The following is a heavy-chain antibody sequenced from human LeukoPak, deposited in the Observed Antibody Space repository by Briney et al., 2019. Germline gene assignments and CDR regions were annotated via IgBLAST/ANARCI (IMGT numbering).Heavy chain of an antibody. CDR1: GFTFSRFG. J-gene: IGHJ3*02. D-gene: IGHD3-10*01. CDR3: AKPGHRDAFDI. V-gene: IGHV3-30*02. Sequence: GGSLRLSCAASGFTFSRFGMHWVRQAPGKGLEWVTFINYDGSKEYYADSVKGRFTISRDNSKNTLYLQMNSLRAEDTAVYYCAKPGHRDAFDIWGQGTMVTVSS. CDR2: INYDGSKE.